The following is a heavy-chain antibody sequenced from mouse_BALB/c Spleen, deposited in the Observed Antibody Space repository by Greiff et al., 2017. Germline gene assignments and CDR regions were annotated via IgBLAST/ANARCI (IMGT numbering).Heavy chain of an antibody. Sequence: EVMLVESGGGLVQPGGSRKLSCAASGFTFSSFGMHWVRQAPEKGLEWVAYISSGSSTIYYADTVKGRFTISRDNPKNTLFLQMTSLRSEDTAMYYCARGGNYIYYYAMDYWGQGTSVTVSS. CDR3: ARGGNYIYYYAMDY. CDR1: GFTFSSFG. V-gene: IGHV5-17*02. CDR2: ISSGSSTI. J-gene: IGHJ4*01. D-gene: IGHD2-1*01.